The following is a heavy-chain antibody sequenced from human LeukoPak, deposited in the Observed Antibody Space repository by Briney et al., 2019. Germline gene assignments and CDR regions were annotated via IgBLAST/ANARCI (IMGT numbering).Heavy chain of an antibody. CDR3: ARDLAAARIAVAGSDY. J-gene: IGHJ4*02. CDR2: ISTTSTYI. V-gene: IGHV3-21*01. D-gene: IGHD6-19*01. CDR1: GFTFSKYD. Sequence: PGGSLRLSCAVSGFTFSKYDMNWVRQRPGMGLEGVSSISTTSTYIYYADSVKGRFTVSRDNAKNSLYLQMNSLRADDTAVYYCARDLAAARIAVAGSDYWGQGTLVTVSS.